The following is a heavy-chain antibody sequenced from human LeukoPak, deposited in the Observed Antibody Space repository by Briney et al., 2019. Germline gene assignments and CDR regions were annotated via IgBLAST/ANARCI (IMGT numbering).Heavy chain of an antibody. Sequence: SETLSLTCTVSGGSISSGGYYWSWIRQHPGKGLEWIGYIYYSGSTYYNPSLKSRVTISLDTSKNQFSLKLSSVTAADTAVYYCARDVSSSGSYFDYWGQGTLVTVSS. CDR1: GGSISSGGYY. CDR2: IYYSGST. D-gene: IGHD6-19*01. CDR3: ARDVSSSGSYFDY. J-gene: IGHJ4*02. V-gene: IGHV4-61*08.